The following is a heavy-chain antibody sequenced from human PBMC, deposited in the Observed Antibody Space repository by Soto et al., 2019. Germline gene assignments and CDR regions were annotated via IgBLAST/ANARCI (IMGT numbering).Heavy chain of an antibody. CDR3: GSGPSTTWIDN. J-gene: IGHJ4*02. Sequence: QLQVKESGPGQVKPSQTLSLTCTVYGGSITSHHYYWGWLRQPQGQGLEWIGSIYSGGNTYYNPSLRSRLTIFVDTAKNLISLKLGSVTAADSAIYYCGSGPSTTWIDNWGLGTQVSVSS. D-gene: IGHD2-2*01. CDR1: GGSITSHHYY. CDR2: IYSGGNT. V-gene: IGHV4-39*01.